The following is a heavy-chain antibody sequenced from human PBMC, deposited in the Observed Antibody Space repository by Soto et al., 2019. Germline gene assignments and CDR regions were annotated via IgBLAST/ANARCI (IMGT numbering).Heavy chain of an antibody. CDR1: GYTFTSYA. Sequence: QVQLVQSGAEEKKPGASVKVSCKASGYTFTSYAMHWVRQAPGQRLEWMGWINAGNGNTKYSQKFQGRVTITRDTSSSTASMKLSSLRSEATAVYSWASSRGIAVADYWGQGTLVTVSS. J-gene: IGHJ4*02. CDR2: INAGNGNT. V-gene: IGHV1-3*05. D-gene: IGHD6-19*01. CDR3: ASSRGIAVADY.